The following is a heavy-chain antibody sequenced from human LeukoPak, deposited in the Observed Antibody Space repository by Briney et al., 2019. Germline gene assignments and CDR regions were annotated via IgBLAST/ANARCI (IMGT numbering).Heavy chain of an antibody. V-gene: IGHV3-48*03. CDR1: GLTFSNFK. CDR3: ASWAGNTQSDSWSGPFDY. D-gene: IGHD3-3*01. CDR2: ISDSGRTT. J-gene: IGHJ4*02. Sequence: GGSLRLSCAVSGLTFSNFKMNWVRQAPGKGLDWVSYISDSGRTTFYADSVKGRFTISRDNAKNSLYLQMSSLRVEDTAVYYCASWAGNTQSDSWSGPFDYWGQGTLVTVSS.